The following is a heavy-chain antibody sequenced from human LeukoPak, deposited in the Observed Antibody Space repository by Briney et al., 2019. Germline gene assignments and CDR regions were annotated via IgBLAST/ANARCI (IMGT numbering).Heavy chain of an antibody. D-gene: IGHD6-6*01. Sequence: PGGSLRLSCAASGFTFDDYAMHWVRQAPGKGLEWVSLISWDGGSTYYADSVKGRFTISRDNSKNSLYLQMNSLRAEDTALYYCAKDMGYSSSFYMDVWGKGTTVTVSS. J-gene: IGHJ6*03. CDR3: AKDMGYSSSFYMDV. CDR2: ISWDGGST. CDR1: GFTFDDYA. V-gene: IGHV3-43D*03.